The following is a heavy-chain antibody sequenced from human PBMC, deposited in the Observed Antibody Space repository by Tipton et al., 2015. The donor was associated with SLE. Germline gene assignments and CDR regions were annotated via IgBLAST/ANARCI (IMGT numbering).Heavy chain of an antibody. CDR1: GFTFSSYA. J-gene: IGHJ5*02. Sequence: SLRLSCAASGFTFSSYAMSWVRQAPGKGLEWVSAISGSGGSTYYADSVKGRFTISRDNSKNTLYLQMNSLRAEDTAVYYCAKGLLRTMTTVTTTARNWFDPWGQGTLVTVSS. V-gene: IGHV3-23*01. CDR2: ISGSGGST. D-gene: IGHD4-17*01. CDR3: AKGLLRTMTTVTTTARNWFDP.